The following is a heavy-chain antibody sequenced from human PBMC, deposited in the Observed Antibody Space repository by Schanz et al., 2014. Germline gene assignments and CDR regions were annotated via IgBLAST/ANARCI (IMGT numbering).Heavy chain of an antibody. CDR2: ISAYNGNT. V-gene: IGHV1-18*01. Sequence: QVHLVQSGAEVKRPGASVKVSCKASEYSFTSYSMHWVRQAPGQGLEWMGWISAYNGNTKYPQNLQGRVTMTTDTTTSTDYMEQRSLRSVDTAMYYCARSAGRDCWSGYYAQVDYWGQGTLVTVSS. CDR3: ARSAGRDCWSGYYAQVDY. D-gene: IGHD3-3*01. CDR1: EYSFTSYS. J-gene: IGHJ4*02.